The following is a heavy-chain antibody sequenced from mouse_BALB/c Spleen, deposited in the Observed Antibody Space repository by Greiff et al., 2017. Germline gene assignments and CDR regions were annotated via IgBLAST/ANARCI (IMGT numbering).Heavy chain of an antibody. CDR1: GYSITSDYA. CDR3: ARHPLYGSTFDY. D-gene: IGHD1-1*01. J-gene: IGHJ2*01. V-gene: IGHV3-2*02. Sequence: EVQLQQSGPGLVKPSQSLSLTCTVTGYSITSDYAWNWIRQFPGNKLEWMGYISYSGSTSYNPSLKSRISITRDTSKNQFFLQLNSVTTEDTATYYCARHPLYGSTFDYWGQGTTLTVSS. CDR2: ISYSGST.